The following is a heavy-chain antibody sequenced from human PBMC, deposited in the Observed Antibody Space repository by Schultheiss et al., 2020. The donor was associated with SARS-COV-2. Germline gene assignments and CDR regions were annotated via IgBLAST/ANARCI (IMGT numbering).Heavy chain of an antibody. CDR2: INHSGST. Sequence: SQTLSLTCTVSGGSISSSSYYWGWIRQPPGKGLEWIGEINHSGSTNYNPSLKSRVTISVDTSKNQFSLKLSSVTAADTAVYYCARAPTPAKGYGMDVWGQGTTVTVSS. J-gene: IGHJ6*02. CDR1: GGSISSSSYY. CDR3: ARAPTPAKGYGMDV. V-gene: IGHV4-39*07.